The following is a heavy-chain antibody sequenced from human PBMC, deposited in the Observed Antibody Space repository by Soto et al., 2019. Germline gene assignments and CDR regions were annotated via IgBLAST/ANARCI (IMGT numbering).Heavy chain of an antibody. V-gene: IGHV4-4*02. CDR3: ARGLTMGAVPSTFHY. J-gene: IGHJ4*02. D-gene: IGHD3-16*01. CDR2: IYHSGST. Sequence: SETLSLTCAVSGGSISSSNWWSWVRQPPGKGLEWIGEIYHSGSTNYNPSLKSRVTISVDKSKNQFSLKLSSVTAADTAVYYCARGLTMGAVPSTFHYWGQGTQVTVSS. CDR1: GGSISSSNW.